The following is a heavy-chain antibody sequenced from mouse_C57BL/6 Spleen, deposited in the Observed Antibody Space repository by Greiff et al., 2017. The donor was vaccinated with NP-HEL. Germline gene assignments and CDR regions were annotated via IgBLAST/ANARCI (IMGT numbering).Heavy chain of an antibody. CDR2: ISYDGSN. D-gene: IGHD2-1*01. CDR1: GYSIPSGYY. V-gene: IGHV3-6*01. J-gene: IGHJ3*01. Sequence: EVKLQESGPGLVKPSQSLSLSCSVTGYSIPSGYYWNWIRQLPGNQLEWMGYISYDGSNNYNPSIKNRISITRDTSKNQFFLKLNSVTTEDTATYYCARDNYSTYVPFAYWGQGTLVTVSA. CDR3: ARDNYSTYVPFAY.